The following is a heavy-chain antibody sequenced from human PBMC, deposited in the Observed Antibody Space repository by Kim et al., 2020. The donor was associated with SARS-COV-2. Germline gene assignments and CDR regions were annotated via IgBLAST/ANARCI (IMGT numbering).Heavy chain of an antibody. V-gene: IGHV3-66*01. CDR2: IYSGGST. Sequence: GGSLRLSCAASGFTVSSNYMSWVRQAPGKGLEWVSVIYSGGSTYYADSVKGRFTISRDNSKNTLYLQMNSLRAEDTAVYYCAGTGSGRYYYGMDVWGQGTTVTVSS. D-gene: IGHD3-10*01. CDR1: GFTVSSNY. J-gene: IGHJ6*02. CDR3: AGTGSGRYYYGMDV.